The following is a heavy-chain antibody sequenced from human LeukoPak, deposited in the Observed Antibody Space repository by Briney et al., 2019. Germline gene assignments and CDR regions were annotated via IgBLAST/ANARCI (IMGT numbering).Heavy chain of an antibody. CDR1: GGSISGYY. J-gene: IGHJ1*01. CDR3: ARDRGLSEY. D-gene: IGHD3-10*01. Sequence: SETLSLTCTVSGGSISGYYWSWIRQPPGKGLEWIGYIFSSGSARHNPYSGSTNYNPSLKSRLTISVDTSKNQFSLKLNSVTAADTAVYYCARDRGLSEYWGQGTLVTVSS. CDR2: IFSSGSARHNPYSGST. V-gene: IGHV4-59*01.